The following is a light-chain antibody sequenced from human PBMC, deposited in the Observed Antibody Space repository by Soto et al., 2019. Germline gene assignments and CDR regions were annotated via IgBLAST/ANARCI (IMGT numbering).Light chain of an antibody. Sequence: DLQMPQSPSSVSASVGDRVTLTCRASQGITSWLAWYQQKPGKAPKLLIYRASNLQSGVPSRFSGSGSGTDFTLTISGLQPADFATYYCQQTTTFPLTFGGGTKVEIK. CDR2: RAS. V-gene: IGKV1-12*01. CDR3: QQTTTFPLT. J-gene: IGKJ4*01. CDR1: QGITSW.